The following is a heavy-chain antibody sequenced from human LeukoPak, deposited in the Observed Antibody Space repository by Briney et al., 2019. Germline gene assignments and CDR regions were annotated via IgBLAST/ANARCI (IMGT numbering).Heavy chain of an antibody. CDR2: INPNSGGT. J-gene: IGHJ4*02. D-gene: IGHD5-18*01. CDR3: ARSPEYSYGWNY. V-gene: IGHV1-2*06. CDR1: GYTFTGYY. Sequence: GASVKVSCKASGYTFTGYYMHWVRQAPGQGLEWMGRINPNSGGTSYAQKFQGRVTMTRDTPTSTVYMELSSLRSEDTAVYYCARSPEYSYGWNYWGQGTLVTVSS.